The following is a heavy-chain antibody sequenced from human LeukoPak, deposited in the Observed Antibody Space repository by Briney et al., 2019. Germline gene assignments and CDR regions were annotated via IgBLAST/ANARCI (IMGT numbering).Heavy chain of an antibody. CDR2: IYHSGST. V-gene: IGHV4-38-2*02. CDR1: GYSISSGYY. CDR3: ARGQGAEYYDFWSGYYTGAFDI. J-gene: IGHJ3*02. Sequence: KPSETLSLTXTVSGYSISSGYYWGWIRQPPGKGLEWIGSIYHSGSTNYNPSLKSRVTISVDTSKNQFSLKLSSVTAADTAVYYCARGQGAEYYDFWSGYYTGAFDIWGQGTMVTVSS. D-gene: IGHD3-3*01.